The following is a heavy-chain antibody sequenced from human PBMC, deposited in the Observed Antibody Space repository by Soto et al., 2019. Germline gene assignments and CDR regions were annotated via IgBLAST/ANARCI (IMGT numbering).Heavy chain of an antibody. Sequence: PGESLSLSCAASGFPFSSYAMSWVRQAPGQGLEWVSAISGSGGSTYYADSVKGRFTISRDNSKNTLYLQMNSLRAEDTAVYYCAKAGPCPHEYGAGSDYRAYYLDYCGHGTLVTVSS. CDR1: GFPFSSYA. CDR2: ISGSGGST. J-gene: IGHJ4*01. CDR3: AKAGPCPHEYGAGSDYRAYYLDY. V-gene: IGHV3-23*01. D-gene: IGHD3-10*01.